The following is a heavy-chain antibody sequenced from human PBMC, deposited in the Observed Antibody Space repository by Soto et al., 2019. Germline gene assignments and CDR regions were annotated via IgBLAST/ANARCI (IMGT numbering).Heavy chain of an antibody. J-gene: IGHJ3*02. V-gene: IGHV5-51*01. CDR1: GYTFTDYW. Sequence: GESLKISCKGSGYTFTDYWIGWVRQLPGKGLEWMGIIYPGDSDTRYSPSFQGHVTISADKSTSTAYLQWSSLKASDTAMYYCARRRYGGNSADAFDIWGQGTMVTVSS. D-gene: IGHD4-17*01. CDR3: ARRRYGGNSADAFDI. CDR2: IYPGDSDT.